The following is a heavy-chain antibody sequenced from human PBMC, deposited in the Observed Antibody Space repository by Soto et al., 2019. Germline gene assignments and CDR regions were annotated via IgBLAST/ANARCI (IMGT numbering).Heavy chain of an antibody. CDR3: ARAGFSYGHLLF. CDR1: GGSISSGDYY. CDR2: IYYSGAT. V-gene: IGHV4-30-4*01. Sequence: SETLSLTCTVSGGSISSGDYYWSWIRQPPGKGLEYIGYIYYSGATNYSPSLKSRAAISMDTSKNQFSLSLTSVTAADTAVYYCARAGFSYGHLLFWGQGSRVTVSS. D-gene: IGHD3-10*01. J-gene: IGHJ4*02.